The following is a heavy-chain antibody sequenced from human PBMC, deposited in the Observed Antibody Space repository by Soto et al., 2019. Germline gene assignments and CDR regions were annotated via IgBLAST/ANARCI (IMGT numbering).Heavy chain of an antibody. J-gene: IGHJ5*02. CDR1: GFTFSSYS. CDR2: ISSSSSTI. V-gene: IGHV3-48*02. CDR3: ARAGLQHTWFDP. Sequence: EVQLVESGGGLVQPGGSLRLSCAASGFTFSSYSMNWVRQAPGKGLEWVSYISSSSSTIYYADSVKGRFTISRDNANNSRYLQMNSPRDEDSAVYYCARAGLQHTWFDPWGPGTLVTVSS.